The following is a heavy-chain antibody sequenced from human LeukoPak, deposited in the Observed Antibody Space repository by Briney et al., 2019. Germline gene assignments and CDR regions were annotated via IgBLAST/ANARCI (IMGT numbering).Heavy chain of an antibody. V-gene: IGHV3-21*01. D-gene: IGHD2-2*01. CDR3: ARDGGYCSSTSCYYGIDY. J-gene: IGHJ4*02. CDR1: GFTFSSYS. Sequence: PGGSLRLSCAASGFTFSSYSMNWVRQAPGKELEWVSSISSSSSYIYYADSVKGRFTISRDNAKNSLYLQMNSLRAEDTAVYYCARDGGYCSSTSCYYGIDYWGQGTLVTVSS. CDR2: ISSSSSYI.